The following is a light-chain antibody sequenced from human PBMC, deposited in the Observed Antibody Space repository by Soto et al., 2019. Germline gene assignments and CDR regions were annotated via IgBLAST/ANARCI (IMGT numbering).Light chain of an antibody. Sequence: QSVLTQPPSASGTPGQRVTISCSGSSSNIGSNTVNWYQQLPGTAPKLLIYSNNQRPSGVPDRFSGSKSGTSASLAISGLQSEDVADYYCPPWDDSLNEEVFVTGTNVT. CDR1: SSNIGSNT. J-gene: IGLJ1*01. CDR2: SNN. CDR3: PPWDDSLNEEV. V-gene: IGLV1-44*01.